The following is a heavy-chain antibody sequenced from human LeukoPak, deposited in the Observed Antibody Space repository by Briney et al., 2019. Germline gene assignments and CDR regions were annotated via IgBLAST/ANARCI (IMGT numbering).Heavy chain of an antibody. D-gene: IGHD3-3*01. CDR2: ISGSGGST. V-gene: IGHV3-23*01. J-gene: IGHJ4*02. CDR1: GFTFSSYA. Sequence: GGSVRLSCAASGFTFSSYAMSWVRQAPGKGLEWVSAISGSGGSTYYADSVKGRFTISRDNSKNTLYLQMNSLRAEDTAVYYCAKDSDFWSGQNDYWGQGTLVTVSS. CDR3: AKDSDFWSGQNDY.